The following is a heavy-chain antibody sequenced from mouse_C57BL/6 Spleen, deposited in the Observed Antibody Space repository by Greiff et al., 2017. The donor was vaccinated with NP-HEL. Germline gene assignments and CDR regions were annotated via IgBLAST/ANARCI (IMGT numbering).Heavy chain of an antibody. V-gene: IGHV1-78*01. CDR1: GYTFTDHT. Sequence: QVQLQQSDAELVKPGASVKISCKVSGYTFTDHTIHWMKQSPDQGLEWIGYIYPRDGSTKYNEKFKGKATLTADKSSSTAYMQLNSLTSEDSAVYFCARYGVITPYFDYWGKGTTLTASS. J-gene: IGHJ2*01. D-gene: IGHD1-1*01. CDR3: ARYGVITPYFDY. CDR2: IYPRDGST.